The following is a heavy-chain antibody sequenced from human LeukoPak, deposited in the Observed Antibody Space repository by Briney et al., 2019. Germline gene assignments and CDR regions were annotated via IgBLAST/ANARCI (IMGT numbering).Heavy chain of an antibody. Sequence: SETLSLTCTVSGVSISSGSYNWNWIRQPAGKGLEWIGCIYTTKSTNYNPSLKSRVTISVDTSKNQVSLNLSSVTAADTAMYYCAKGTRVAGAFDIWGQGTMVTVSS. CDR1: GVSISSGSYN. CDR3: AKGTRVAGAFDI. CDR2: IYTTKST. V-gene: IGHV4-61*10. D-gene: IGHD1-14*01. J-gene: IGHJ3*02.